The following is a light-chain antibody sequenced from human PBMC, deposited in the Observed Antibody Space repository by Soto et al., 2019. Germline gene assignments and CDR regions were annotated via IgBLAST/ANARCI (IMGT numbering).Light chain of an antibody. Sequence: SYELNQPPSVSGAPGKTARITCGGNTIGSKSVHCYQQKPGQAPVPGIYYDSDRPSGIPERFSGSNSGNTATLTISRVEAGDEADYYCQVWDSSSDHLVVFGGGTKVTVL. V-gene: IGLV3-21*04. CDR2: YDS. CDR1: TIGSKS. J-gene: IGLJ2*01. CDR3: QVWDSSSDHLVV.